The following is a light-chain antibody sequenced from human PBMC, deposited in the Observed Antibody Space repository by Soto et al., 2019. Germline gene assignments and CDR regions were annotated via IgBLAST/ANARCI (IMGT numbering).Light chain of an antibody. CDR2: QDS. CDR3: QAWDSSTAR. J-gene: IGLJ3*02. CDR1: KLGDKY. V-gene: IGLV3-1*01. Sequence: SYELPQPPSVSVSPGQTASITCSGDKLGDKYACWYQQKPGQSPVLVIYQDSKRPSGIPERFSGSNSGNTATLTISGTQAMDEADYYCQAWDSSTARFGGGTQLTVL.